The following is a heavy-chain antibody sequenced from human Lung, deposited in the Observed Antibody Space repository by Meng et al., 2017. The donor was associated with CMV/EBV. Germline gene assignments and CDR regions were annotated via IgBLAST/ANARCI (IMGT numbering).Heavy chain of an antibody. Sequence: GSLRLSCAVYGGSLSGYYWSWIRHPPGKGLELIGEINHSGSTNYNPSLNSRVTISVDTSKNQFSLKLSSVTAADTAVYYCARAFGGTIFGVVNYYYGMDVWGQGXTVTVSS. D-gene: IGHD3-3*01. CDR2: INHSGST. CDR3: ARAFGGTIFGVVNYYYGMDV. CDR1: GGSLSGYY. V-gene: IGHV4-34*01. J-gene: IGHJ6*02.